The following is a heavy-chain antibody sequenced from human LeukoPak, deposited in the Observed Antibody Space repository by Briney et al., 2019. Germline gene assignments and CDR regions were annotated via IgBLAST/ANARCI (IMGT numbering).Heavy chain of an antibody. V-gene: IGHV4-39*01. CDR2: IYYNEST. CDR3: ARQGSGIYWLYFDY. Sequence: SSETLSLTCTVSGGSISSGGYYWGWIRQPPGKGLEWIGSIYYNESTYYTPSLKSRVTISVDTSKNQFSLNLSSVTAADTAVYFCARQGSGIYWLYFDYWGQGTLVTVSS. CDR1: GGSISSGGYY. J-gene: IGHJ4*02. D-gene: IGHD1-26*01.